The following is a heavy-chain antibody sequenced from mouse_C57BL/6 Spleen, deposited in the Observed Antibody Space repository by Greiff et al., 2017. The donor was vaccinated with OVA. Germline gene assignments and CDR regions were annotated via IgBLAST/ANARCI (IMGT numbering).Heavy chain of an antibody. CDR2: INPNNGGT. Sequence: VQLQQSGPELVKPGASVKIPCKASGYTFTDYNMDWVKQSHGKSLEWIGDINPNNGGTIYNQKFKGKATLTVDKSSSTAYMELRSLTSEDTAVYYCARRFYYGSSHYWYFDVWGTGTTVTVSS. D-gene: IGHD1-1*01. J-gene: IGHJ1*03. CDR1: GYTFTDYN. CDR3: ARRFYYGSSHYWYFDV. V-gene: IGHV1-18*01.